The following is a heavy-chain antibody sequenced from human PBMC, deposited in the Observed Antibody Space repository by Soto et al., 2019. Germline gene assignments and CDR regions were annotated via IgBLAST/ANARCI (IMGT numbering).Heavy chain of an antibody. CDR1: GGSISSYY. Sequence: PSETLSLTCTVSGGSISSYYWSWIRQPPGKGLEWIGYIYYSGSTNYNPSLKSRVTISVDTSKNQFSLKLSSVTAADTAVYYCARRYGDYFDDWGQGTLVTVSS. D-gene: IGHD4-17*01. CDR3: ARRYGDYFDD. J-gene: IGHJ4*02. CDR2: IYYSGST. V-gene: IGHV4-59*08.